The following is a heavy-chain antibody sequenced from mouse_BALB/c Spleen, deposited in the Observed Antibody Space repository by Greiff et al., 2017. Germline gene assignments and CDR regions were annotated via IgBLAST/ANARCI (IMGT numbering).Heavy chain of an antibody. J-gene: IGHJ3*01. Sequence: DVKLVESGGGLVQPGGSRKLSCAASGFTFSSFGMHWVRQAPEKGLEWVAYISSGSSTIYYADTVKGRFTISRDNPKNTLFLQMTSLRSEDTAMYYCARPLYYDSRLFAYWGQGTLVTVSA. V-gene: IGHV5-17*02. CDR2: ISSGSSTI. D-gene: IGHD2-4*01. CDR3: ARPLYYDSRLFAY. CDR1: GFTFSSFG.